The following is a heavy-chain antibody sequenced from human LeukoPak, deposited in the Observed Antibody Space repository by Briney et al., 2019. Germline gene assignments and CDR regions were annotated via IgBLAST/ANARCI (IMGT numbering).Heavy chain of an antibody. CDR2: ISGSGSTI. J-gene: IGHJ3*01. Sequence: GGSLRLSCAASGFTFSSYEMNWVRQAPGKGLEWVSYISGSGSTIYYADSVKGRFTISRDNAKNSLYLQMNSLRAEDTAVYYCVREIWWKVAENDAFDVWGQGTMVTVSS. V-gene: IGHV3-48*03. CDR1: GFTFSSYE. CDR3: VREIWWKVAENDAFDV. D-gene: IGHD6-19*01.